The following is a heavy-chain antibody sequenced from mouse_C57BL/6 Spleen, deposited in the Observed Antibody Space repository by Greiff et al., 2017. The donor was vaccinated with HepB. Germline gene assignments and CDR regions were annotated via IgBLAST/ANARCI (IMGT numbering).Heavy chain of an antibody. CDR2: ISSGGSYT. Sequence: EVKVVESGGDLVKPGGSLKLSCAASGFTFSSYGMSWVRQTPDKRLEWVATISSGGSYTYYPDSVKGRFTISRDNAKNTLYLQMSSLKSEDTAMYYCARRLADGYDAYWGQGTLVTVSA. CDR1: GFTFSSYG. CDR3: ARRLADGYDAY. D-gene: IGHD2-2*01. V-gene: IGHV5-6*02. J-gene: IGHJ3*01.